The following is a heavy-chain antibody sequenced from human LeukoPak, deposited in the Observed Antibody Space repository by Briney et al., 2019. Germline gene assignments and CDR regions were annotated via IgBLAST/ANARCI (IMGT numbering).Heavy chain of an antibody. J-gene: IGHJ4*02. CDR1: GFTFRNYW. Sequence: GGSLRLSCAASGFTFRNYWMSWVRQAPGKGLEWVANIKEDGSEKYYVDSVKGRFTISRDNAKNSLFLQMNSLRAEDTAVYYCANLRLLGFDSWGQGTLVSVSS. CDR3: ANLRLLGFDS. CDR2: IKEDGSEK. D-gene: IGHD2-21*02. V-gene: IGHV3-7*01.